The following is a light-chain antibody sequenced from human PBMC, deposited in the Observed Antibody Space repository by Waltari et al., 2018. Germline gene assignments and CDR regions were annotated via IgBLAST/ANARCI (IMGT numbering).Light chain of an antibody. Sequence: QAVLTQAPSVSGAPVQRVTISCTGSSPNIGAGYDVHGYQQRPGTAPNLLIYGHRNPPPRVPARLSGSKSGTAASLAITRLQSEYDADYYCQSYDSSLSGGVFGGGTKLTVL. CDR2: GHR. J-gene: IGLJ2*01. V-gene: IGLV1-40*01. CDR1: SPNIGAGYD. CDR3: QSYDSSLSGGV.